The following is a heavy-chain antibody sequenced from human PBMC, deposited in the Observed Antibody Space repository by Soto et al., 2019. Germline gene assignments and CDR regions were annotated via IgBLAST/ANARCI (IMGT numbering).Heavy chain of an antibody. D-gene: IGHD3-22*01. V-gene: IGHV1-3*01. CDR1: GYTFTNYG. CDR3: ARTGHSGSYDY. J-gene: IGHJ4*02. CDR2: INAGNGDT. Sequence: ASVKVSCKASGYTFTNYGIHWVRQAPGQRLEWMGWINAGNGDTKYSENFQGRVTITRDTSASTVYLDLSSLSSEDRAFYYCARTGHSGSYDYWGQGTLVTVSS.